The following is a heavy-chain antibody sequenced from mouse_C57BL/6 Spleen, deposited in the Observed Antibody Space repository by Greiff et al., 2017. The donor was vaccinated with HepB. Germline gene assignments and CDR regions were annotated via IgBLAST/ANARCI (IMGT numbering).Heavy chain of an antibody. CDR2: IRNKANGYTT. V-gene: IGHV7-3*01. CDR1: GFTFTDYY. J-gene: IGHJ4*01. Sequence: EVQVVESGGGLVQPGGSLSLSCAASGFTFTDYYMSWVRQPPGKALEWLGFIRNKANGYTTEYSASVKGRFTISRDNSQSILYLQMNALRAEDSATYHCARIYYGNYEDYAMDYWGQGTSVTVSS. CDR3: ARIYYGNYEDYAMDY. D-gene: IGHD2-1*01.